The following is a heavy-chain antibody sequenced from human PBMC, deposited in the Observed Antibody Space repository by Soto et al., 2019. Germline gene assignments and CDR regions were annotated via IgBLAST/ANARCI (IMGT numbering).Heavy chain of an antibody. J-gene: IGHJ6*02. CDR3: ARGRVRASTVTTSMVRGSNYHHGMDG. CDR2: IYSGGST. Sequence: GGSLRLSCAASGFTVSSNYMSWVRQAPGKGLEWVSVIYSGGSTYYADSVKGRFTISRDNSKNTLYLQMNSLRAEDTAVYYCARGRVRASTVTTSMVRGSNYHHGMDGWGPGTTVTVSS. V-gene: IGHV3-53*01. CDR1: GFTVSSNY. D-gene: IGHD3-10*01.